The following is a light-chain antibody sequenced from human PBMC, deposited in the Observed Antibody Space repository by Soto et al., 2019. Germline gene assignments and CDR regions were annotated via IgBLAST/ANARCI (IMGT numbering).Light chain of an antibody. CDR1: SSDVGGYNY. CDR3: TSYSSITTYV. CDR2: EVN. Sequence: QSVLTQPPSVSGSPGQSITISCTGTSSDVGGYNYVSWYQHHPGKAPKLMIYEVNNRPSGVSNRFSGSRSGNTASLTISGLQAEDEADYYCTSYSSITTYVFGTGTKVTVL. J-gene: IGLJ1*01. V-gene: IGLV2-14*01.